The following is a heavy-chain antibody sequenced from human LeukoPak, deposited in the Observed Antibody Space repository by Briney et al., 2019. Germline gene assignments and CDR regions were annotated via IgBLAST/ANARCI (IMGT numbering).Heavy chain of an antibody. D-gene: IGHD6-13*01. CDR2: ISSSGSTI. CDR3: ARVSSSWYPGGYYYYGMDV. Sequence: GGSLRLSCAASGFTFSDYYMSWIRQAPGKGLEWVSYISSSGSTIYYADSVKGRFTISRDNAKNSLYLQMNSLRAEDTAVYYCARVSSSWYPGGYYYYGMDVWGQGTTVTVSS. J-gene: IGHJ6*02. CDR1: GFTFSDYY. V-gene: IGHV3-11*01.